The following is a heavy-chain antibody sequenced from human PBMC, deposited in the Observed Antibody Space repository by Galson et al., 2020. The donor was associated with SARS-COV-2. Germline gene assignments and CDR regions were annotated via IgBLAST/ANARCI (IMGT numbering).Heavy chain of an antibody. CDR2: ISSTSSYI. V-gene: IGHV3-21*01. CDR3: ARVVKLRFGEFANYYYYYYMDV. J-gene: IGHJ6*03. Sequence: GGSLRLSCVVSGSTFSSYSMTWVRQPPGKGLEWVSSISSTSSYIYYADSVKGRFTISRDNAKNSLYLQMHSLRAEDTAVYYCARVVKLRFGEFANYYYYYYMDVWGKGTTVTVSS. D-gene: IGHD3-10*01. CDR1: GSTFSSYS.